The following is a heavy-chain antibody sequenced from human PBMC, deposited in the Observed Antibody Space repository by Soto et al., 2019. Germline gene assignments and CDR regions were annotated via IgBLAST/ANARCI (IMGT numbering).Heavy chain of an antibody. Sequence: EVQLVESGGGLVQPGGSLRLSCAASGFTFSSYAMHWVRQAPGKGLEFVSAISGNGGNTHYANSVRGRFTISRANSKNTLYLQMGGLRADDMAVYYCASGRSNRGGYSPVFASWGQGTLVTVSS. J-gene: IGHJ4*02. V-gene: IGHV3-64*01. CDR1: GFTFSSYA. CDR3: ASGRSNRGGYSPVFAS. D-gene: IGHD2-15*01. CDR2: ISGNGGNT.